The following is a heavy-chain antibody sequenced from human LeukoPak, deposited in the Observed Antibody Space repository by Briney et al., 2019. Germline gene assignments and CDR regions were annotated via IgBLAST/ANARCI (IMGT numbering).Heavy chain of an antibody. CDR3: AKGSYYYDTSGYFDS. Sequence: PGGSLRLSCAASGFTFSPYSMNWVRQAPGKGLEWVASTKGNGGSTNYTDSVKDRFTISRDNSKNTVYLQMHSLRADDTAVYYCAKGSYYYDTSGYFDSWGHGALVTVSS. CDR1: GFTFSPYS. D-gene: IGHD3-22*01. CDR2: TKGNGGST. V-gene: IGHV3-23*01. J-gene: IGHJ4*01.